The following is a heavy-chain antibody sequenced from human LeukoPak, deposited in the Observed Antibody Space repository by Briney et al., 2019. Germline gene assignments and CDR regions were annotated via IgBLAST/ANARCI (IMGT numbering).Heavy chain of an antibody. J-gene: IGHJ4*02. V-gene: IGHV1-2*02. CDR1: GYTFTDYY. Sequence: ASVKVSCKASGYTFTDYYVHWVRQAPGQGLEWMGWINPNSGGTNSAQKFQGRVTMTRDTSISTAYMELSSLRSDDTAVYYCASALIAVDGTSFDSWGQGTLVTVSS. D-gene: IGHD6-19*01. CDR2: INPNSGGT. CDR3: ASALIAVDGTSFDS.